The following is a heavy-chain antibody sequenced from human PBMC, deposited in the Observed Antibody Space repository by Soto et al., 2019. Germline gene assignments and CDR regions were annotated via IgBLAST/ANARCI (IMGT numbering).Heavy chain of an antibody. V-gene: IGHV6-1*01. CDR3: AKSPPDCSGGRCYSFDY. J-gene: IGHJ4*02. D-gene: IGHD2-15*01. Sequence: HVQLQQSGPGLVKPSQTLSLTCAISGDSVSSYSAVWNWIRQSPSRGLEWLGRTYYRSKWSNDYAPSVKSRLNISPDSPKNQFSLQLNSVTPEDTAVYYWAKSPPDCSGGRCYSFDYWGQGTLVTVSS. CDR2: TYYRSKWSN. CDR1: GDSVSSYSAV.